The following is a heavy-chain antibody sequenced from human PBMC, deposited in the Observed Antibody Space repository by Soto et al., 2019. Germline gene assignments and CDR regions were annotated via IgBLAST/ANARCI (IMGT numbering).Heavy chain of an antibody. CDR1: GYSVSSSSAA. J-gene: IGHJ4*02. CDR2: TYYRSKWYN. CDR3: ARDAGYGGNSRYFDY. Sequence: SHTLSLTCAISGYSVSSSSAAWNLIRQSPSRGLEWLGRTYYRSKWYNDYAVSVKSRITINPDTSKNQFSLQLNSVTPEDTAVYYCARDAGYGGNSRYFDYWGQGTLVTVSS. D-gene: IGHD2-21*02. V-gene: IGHV6-1*01.